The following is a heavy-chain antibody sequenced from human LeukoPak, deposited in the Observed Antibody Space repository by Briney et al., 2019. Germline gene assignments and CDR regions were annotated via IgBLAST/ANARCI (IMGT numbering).Heavy chain of an antibody. J-gene: IGHJ4*02. V-gene: IGHV3-23*01. D-gene: IGHD6-13*01. Sequence: GGSLRLSCAASGFTFSSFAMSWVRQASGKGLEWVSVISGSGGTTYNADSVEGRFTISRDNSKNTLYLQMNSLRAEDTAIYYCAKDAGSRDPTSFDYWGQGTLVTVSS. CDR3: AKDAGSRDPTSFDY. CDR1: GFTFSSFA. CDR2: ISGSGGTT.